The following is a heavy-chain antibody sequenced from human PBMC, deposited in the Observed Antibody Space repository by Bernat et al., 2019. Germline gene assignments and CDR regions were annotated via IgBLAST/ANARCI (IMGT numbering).Heavy chain of an antibody. J-gene: IGHJ5*02. D-gene: IGHD5-18*01. CDR1: GFTFSNYW. V-gene: IGHV3-74*01. CDR2: ISSDGSTT. CDR3: AREGSDTPYNWFDP. Sequence: EVQLVESGGGFVQPGGSLRLSCAASGFTFSNYWMHWVRQAPGKGLVWVSRISSDGSTTSYADSVKGRFTISRDNAKNTLFLQMNSLSAEETAVYFCAREGSDTPYNWFDPWGQGTLVTVSS.